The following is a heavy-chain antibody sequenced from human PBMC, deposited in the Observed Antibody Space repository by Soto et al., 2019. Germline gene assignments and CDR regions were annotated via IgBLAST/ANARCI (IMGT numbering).Heavy chain of an antibody. D-gene: IGHD5-12*01. Sequence: AETLKISCKVSGCSFANYWSGWVRQMPGKGLEWMGIIYPGDSDVRNSPSFQGQVTISADKSISTAYLQWSSLKASDTAMYYFARIRGYGPSPAGMAVWGQGTTVTVSS. CDR3: ARIRGYGPSPAGMAV. CDR1: GCSFANYW. J-gene: IGHJ6*02. CDR2: IYPGDSDV. V-gene: IGHV5-51*01.